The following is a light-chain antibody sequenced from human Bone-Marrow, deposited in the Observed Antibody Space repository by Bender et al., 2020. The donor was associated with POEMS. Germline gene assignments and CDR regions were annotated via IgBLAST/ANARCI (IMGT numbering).Light chain of an antibody. CDR1: SRDVGGYNS. V-gene: IGLV2-8*01. J-gene: IGLJ2*01. Sequence: QSALTQPPSASGSPGQSVTISCTGTSRDVGGYNSVSWYQQHPGKAPKLLIYEVNKRSSGLSDRFSGSKSGNTASLTVSGLQAEDEADYFCSTYAGNNPYVKFGGGTKLTVL. CDR3: STYAGNNPYVK. CDR2: EVN.